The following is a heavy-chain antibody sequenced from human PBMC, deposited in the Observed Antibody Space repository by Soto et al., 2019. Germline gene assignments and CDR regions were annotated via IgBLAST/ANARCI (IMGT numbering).Heavy chain of an antibody. J-gene: IGHJ4*02. Sequence: QVQLQESGPGLVKPSETLSLICTVSGGSISGYYWTWIRQPPGKGLEWIGWVHNGGSANYNPSLMRRATMSVDPSNTQFSLNLPSVTAADTAVYYCARQTPIPSSRLGSFDYWGQGILVTVSS. CDR1: GGSISGYY. D-gene: IGHD3-16*01. V-gene: IGHV4-59*08. CDR2: VHNGGSA. CDR3: ARQTPIPSSRLGSFDY.